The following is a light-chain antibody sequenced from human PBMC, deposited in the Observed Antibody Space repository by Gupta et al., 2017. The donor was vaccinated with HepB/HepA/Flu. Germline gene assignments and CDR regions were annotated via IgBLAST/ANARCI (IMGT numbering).Light chain of an antibody. CDR1: SGSIASNY. Sequence: YLLPQPPSVSESPDTPVTISCTRSSGSIASNYVQWYQQRPGSAPTTVISEDNQRPSGGPNRVSGYIDGSSNAASLTISGLKSEDEADYYCQSDDSISNWVFGGGTKLTVL. CDR3: QSDDSISNWV. V-gene: IGLV6-57*03. J-gene: IGLJ3*02. CDR2: EDN.